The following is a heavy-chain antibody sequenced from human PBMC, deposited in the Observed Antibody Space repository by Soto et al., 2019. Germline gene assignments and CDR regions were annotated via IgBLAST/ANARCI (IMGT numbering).Heavy chain of an antibody. CDR1: GYSVASDC. V-gene: IGHV5-51*01. J-gene: IGHJ4*02. D-gene: IGHD6-19*01. CDR3: ARRTAVAGYFVY. Sequence: PGDCLESSSEGSGYSVASDCSGCMSKMPGKGLEWMGIIYPGDSDTRYSPSFQGQVTISADKSISTAYLQWSSLKASDTAMYYCARRTAVAGYFVYWGQGTLVTVS. CDR2: IYPGDSDT.